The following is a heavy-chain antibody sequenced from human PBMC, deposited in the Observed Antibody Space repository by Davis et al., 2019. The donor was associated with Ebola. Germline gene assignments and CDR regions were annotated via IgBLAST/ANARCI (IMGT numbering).Heavy chain of an antibody. CDR1: GFTFSSYG. J-gene: IGHJ4*02. V-gene: IGHV3-30*18. CDR2: ISYDGSSK. Sequence: GESLKISCAASGFTFSSYGMHWVRQAPGKGLEWVAVISYDGSSKYYADSVKGRFTISRDNSKNTLYLQMNSLRAEDTAVYYCAKDYFDYWGQGTLVTVSS. CDR3: AKDYFDY.